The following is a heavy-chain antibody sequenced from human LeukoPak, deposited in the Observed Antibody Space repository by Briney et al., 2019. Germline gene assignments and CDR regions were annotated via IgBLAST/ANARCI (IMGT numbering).Heavy chain of an antibody. J-gene: IGHJ4*02. CDR1: GFTFSSYS. D-gene: IGHD4-17*01. CDR3: AGSYTVTTAGY. CDR2: ISSSSSYI. V-gene: IGHV3-21*01. Sequence: PGGSLRLSCAASGFTFSSYSMKWVRQAPGKGMEWVSSISSSSSYIYYAESVKGRFTISRDNAKNSLYLQMNSLRAEDTAVYYCAGSYTVTTAGYWGQGTLVTVSS.